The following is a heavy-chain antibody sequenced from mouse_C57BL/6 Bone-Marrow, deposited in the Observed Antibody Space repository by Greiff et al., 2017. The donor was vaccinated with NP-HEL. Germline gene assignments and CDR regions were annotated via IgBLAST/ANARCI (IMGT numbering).Heavy chain of an antibody. V-gene: IGHV1-76*01. Sequence: VKLMESGAELVRPGASVKLSCKASGYTFTDYYINWVKQRPGQGLEWIARIYPGSGNTYYNEKFKGKATLTAEKSSSTAYMQLSSLTSEDSAVYFCAAIYYDYGAWFAYWGQGTLVTVSA. D-gene: IGHD2-4*01. CDR3: AAIYYDYGAWFAY. CDR2: IYPGSGNT. J-gene: IGHJ3*01. CDR1: GYTFTDYY.